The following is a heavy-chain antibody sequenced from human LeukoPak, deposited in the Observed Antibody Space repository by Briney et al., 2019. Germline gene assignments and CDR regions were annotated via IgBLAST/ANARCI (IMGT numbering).Heavy chain of an antibody. CDR1: GFTFNDYA. CDR3: AKAAADWYFDV. Sequence: GGSLRLSCAASGFTFNDYAMHWVRHAPGKGLEWVSGISWNSGTKAYAESVKGRFIISRDYAQRSLFLQMNSLTTEDTAFYFCAKAAADWYFDVWGRGTLVTVSS. CDR2: ISWNSGTK. D-gene: IGHD6-25*01. V-gene: IGHV3-9*01. J-gene: IGHJ2*01.